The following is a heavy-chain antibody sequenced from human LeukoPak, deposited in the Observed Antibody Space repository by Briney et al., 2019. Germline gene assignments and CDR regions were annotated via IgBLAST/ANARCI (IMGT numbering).Heavy chain of an antibody. Sequence: GESLKISCKGSGYTFATYWIGWVRQMPGKGLEWMGIIYPGDSRTTYSPSFQGQVTISADKSISTAYLQWSSLKASDTAMYYCARQGYCGGDCYSYFDYWGQGTLVTVSS. CDR3: ARQGYCGGDCYSYFDY. CDR1: GYTFATYW. J-gene: IGHJ4*02. CDR2: IYPGDSRT. D-gene: IGHD2-21*02. V-gene: IGHV5-51*01.